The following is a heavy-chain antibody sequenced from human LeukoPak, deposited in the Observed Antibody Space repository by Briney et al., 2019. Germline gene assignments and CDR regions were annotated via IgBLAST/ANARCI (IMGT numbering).Heavy chain of an antibody. V-gene: IGHV3-30-3*01. J-gene: IGHJ5*02. D-gene: IGHD6-13*01. Sequence: PGGSLRLSCAASGFAFSSYTMHGVRQAPGKGLEWVAIISDDGINKSYADSVKGRFTISRDNSKSTLYLQMNSLRAEDTAVYYCARSRQQLVSNWFDPWGQGTLVTVSS. CDR2: ISDDGINK. CDR3: ARSRQQLVSNWFDP. CDR1: GFAFSSYT.